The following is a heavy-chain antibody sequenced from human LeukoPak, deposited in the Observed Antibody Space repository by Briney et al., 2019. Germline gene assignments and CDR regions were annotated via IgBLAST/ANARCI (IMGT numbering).Heavy chain of an antibody. D-gene: IGHD1-7*01. CDR3: AREAPTTGTTFDY. CDR2: INPNSGDT. J-gene: IGHJ4*02. Sequence: ASVKVSCKASGYTFTSYGISWVRQAPGQGLEWMGRINPNSGDTNYAQKFQGRVTMTRDTSITTGYMELSRLRSDDTAVYYCAREAPTTGTTFDYWGQGTLVTVSS. V-gene: IGHV1-2*06. CDR1: GYTFTSYG.